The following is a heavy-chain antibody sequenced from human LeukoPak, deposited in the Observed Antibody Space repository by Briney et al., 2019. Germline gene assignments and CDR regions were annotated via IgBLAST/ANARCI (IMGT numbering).Heavy chain of an antibody. V-gene: IGHV3-23*01. Sequence: PGGSLRLSCAASGFTFSSYGMHWVRQAPGKGLEWVSTISGSGANTYYADSVKGRFTISRDNSKNTLSLQMNSLRVEDTALYYCAKYSDSTGAHYFDYWGQGTLDTVSS. CDR3: AKYSDSTGAHYFDY. D-gene: IGHD2/OR15-2a*01. CDR2: ISGSGANT. CDR1: GFTFSSYG. J-gene: IGHJ4*02.